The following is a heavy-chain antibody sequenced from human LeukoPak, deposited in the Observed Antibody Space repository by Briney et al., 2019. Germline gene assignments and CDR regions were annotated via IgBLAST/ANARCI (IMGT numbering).Heavy chain of an antibody. J-gene: IGHJ4*02. CDR3: ARDYLGPNSNIGY. Sequence: GGSLRLSCAASGFTFSSYWMSWVRQAPGKGLEWVANIKQDGSEKYYVDSVKGRFTISRDNAKNSLYLQMNSLRAEDTAVYYCARDYLGPNSNIGYWGQGTLVTVSS. V-gene: IGHV3-7*01. D-gene: IGHD2/OR15-2a*01. CDR2: IKQDGSEK. CDR1: GFTFSSYW.